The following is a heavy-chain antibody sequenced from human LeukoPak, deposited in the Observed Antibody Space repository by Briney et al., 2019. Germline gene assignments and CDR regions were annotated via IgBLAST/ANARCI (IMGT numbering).Heavy chain of an antibody. CDR2: ISSSSSYI. D-gene: IGHD5-18*01. Sequence: GGSLRLSCADSGFTFSSYSMNWVRQAPGKGLEWVSSISSSSSYIYYADSVKGRFTISRDNAKNSLYLQMNSLRAEDTAVYYCARGYSYGSTYYYYYMDVWGKGTTVTVSS. V-gene: IGHV3-21*01. CDR3: ARGYSYGSTYYYYYMDV. CDR1: GFTFSSYS. J-gene: IGHJ6*03.